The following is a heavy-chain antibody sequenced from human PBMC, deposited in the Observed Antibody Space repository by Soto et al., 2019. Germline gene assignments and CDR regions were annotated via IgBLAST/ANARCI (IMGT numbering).Heavy chain of an antibody. D-gene: IGHD3-16*01. J-gene: IGHJ4*02. CDR3: ARGGTTLPDY. CDR2: ISAYNDHA. CDR1: GYTFTSHG. V-gene: IGHV1-18*01. Sequence: QVQLVQSGAEVKKPGASVKVSCKASGYTFTSHGISWVRQAPGHGLEWMGWISAYNDHANYAQNLQGRVTMTTDTSTGTAYMELRSLRSDATAVYYCARGGTTLPDYWGQGTLVTVSS.